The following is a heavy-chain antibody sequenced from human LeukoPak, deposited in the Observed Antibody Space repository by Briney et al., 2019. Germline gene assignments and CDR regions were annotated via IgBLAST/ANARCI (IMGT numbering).Heavy chain of an antibody. Sequence: GESLKISCKGSRYNFTTYWIGWARQMPGKGLEWMGIIYPGDSDTRYSPSFQGQVTISADKSISTAYLQWSSLKASDTAMYYCARHGLHYYGSGSGDYYHGMDVWGQGTTVTVSS. V-gene: IGHV5-51*01. CDR1: RYNFTTYW. D-gene: IGHD3-10*01. J-gene: IGHJ6*02. CDR3: ARHGLHYYGSGSGDYYHGMDV. CDR2: IYPGDSDT.